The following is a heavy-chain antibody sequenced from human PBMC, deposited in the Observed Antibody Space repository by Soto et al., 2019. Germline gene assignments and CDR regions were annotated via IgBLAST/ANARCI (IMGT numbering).Heavy chain of an antibody. J-gene: IGHJ5*02. CDR1: GYTFTSYD. D-gene: IGHD6-19*01. V-gene: IGHV1-8*01. Sequence: QVQLVQSGAEVKKPGASVKVSCKASGYTFTSYDINWVRQAAGQGLEWMGWMNPNSGNTGYAQKCQGRVTWTRNTAIGTAYMELSSLRSDDTAVYYCARRTGWNGFDPWGQGTLVTVSS. CDR2: MNPNSGNT. CDR3: ARRTGWNGFDP.